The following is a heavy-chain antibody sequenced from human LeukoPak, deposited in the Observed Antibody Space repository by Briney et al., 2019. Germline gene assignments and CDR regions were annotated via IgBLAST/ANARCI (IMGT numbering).Heavy chain of an antibody. CDR1: CYTFTSYG. CDR2: ISAYNGNT. V-gene: IGHV1-18*01. Sequence: ASVKVSCKASCYTFTSYGISWVRQAPGQGLEWMGWISAYNGNTNYAQKLQGRVTMTTDTSTSTAYMELRSLRSDDTAVYYCARRSTVTTYGYYYYYMDVWGKGTTVTVSS. D-gene: IGHD4-17*01. J-gene: IGHJ6*03. CDR3: ARRSTVTTYGYYYYYMDV.